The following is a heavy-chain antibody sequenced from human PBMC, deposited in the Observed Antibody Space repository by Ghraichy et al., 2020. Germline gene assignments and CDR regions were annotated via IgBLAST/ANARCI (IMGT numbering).Heavy chain of an antibody. Sequence: SETLSLTCAVSGGSISSSNWWSWVRQPPGKGLEWIGEIYHSGSTNYNPSLKSRVTISVDKSKNKFSLKLSSVTAADTAVYYCARTLGYCSGGSCYSFYYYYYMDVWGKGTTVTVSS. J-gene: IGHJ6*03. CDR1: GGSISSSNW. CDR2: IYHSGST. V-gene: IGHV4-4*02. D-gene: IGHD2-15*01. CDR3: ARTLGYCSGGSCYSFYYYYYMDV.